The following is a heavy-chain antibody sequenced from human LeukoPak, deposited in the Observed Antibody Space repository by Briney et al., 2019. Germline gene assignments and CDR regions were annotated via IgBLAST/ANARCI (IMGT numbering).Heavy chain of an antibody. J-gene: IGHJ6*03. CDR3: ARVAPYYYGSGSYLVPLDYYYHYYMDV. D-gene: IGHD3-10*01. CDR1: GYTFTSYG. CDR2: ISAYNGNT. Sequence: GASVKVSRKASGYTFTSYGISWVRQAPGQGLEWMGWISAYNGNTNYAQKLQGRVTMTTDTSTSTAYMELRSLRSDDTAVYYCARVAPYYYGSGSYLVPLDYYYHYYMDVWGKGTTVTISS. V-gene: IGHV1-18*01.